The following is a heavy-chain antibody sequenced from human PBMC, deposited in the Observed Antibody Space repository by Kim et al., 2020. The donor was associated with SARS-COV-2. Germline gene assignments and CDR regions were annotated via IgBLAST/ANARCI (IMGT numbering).Heavy chain of an antibody. D-gene: IGHD1-26*01. J-gene: IGHJ4*02. CDR3: AREGPVGATTGYFDY. V-gene: IGHV4-31*03. CDR1: GGSISSGGYY. Sequence: SETLSLTCTVSGGSISSGGYYWSWIRQHPGKGLEWIGYIYYSGSTYYNPSLKSRVTISVDTSKNQFSLKLSSVTAADTAVYYCAREGPVGATTGYFDYWGQGTLVTVSS. CDR2: IYYSGST.